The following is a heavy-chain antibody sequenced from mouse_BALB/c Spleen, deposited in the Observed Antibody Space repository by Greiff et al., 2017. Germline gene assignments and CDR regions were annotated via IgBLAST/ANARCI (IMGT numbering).Heavy chain of an antibody. J-gene: IGHJ1*01. CDR1: GFNIKDTY. D-gene: IGHD1-1*02. CDR3: ARYGPWYFDV. V-gene: IGHV14-3*02. CDR2: IDPANGNT. Sequence: VQLKESGAELVKPGASVKLSCTASGFNIKDTYMHWVKQRPEQGLEWIGRIDPANGNTKYDPKFQGKATITADTSSNTAYLQLSSLTSEDTAVYYCARYGPWYFDVWGAGTTVTVSS.